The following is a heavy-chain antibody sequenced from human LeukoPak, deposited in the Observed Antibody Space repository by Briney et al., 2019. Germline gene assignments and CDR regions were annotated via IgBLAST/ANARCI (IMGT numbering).Heavy chain of an antibody. Sequence: GDSLKISCKASGYSFSSNWIGWVRQMPGKGLQWMGIINPHDSTTKYSPSFQGHVTISVDKSINTAYLQWTSLTASDTAIYYCARHLRTDTYRDLDDWGQGTLVTVSS. J-gene: IGHJ4*02. CDR3: ARHLRTDTYRDLDD. CDR2: INPHDSTT. CDR1: GYSFSSNW. V-gene: IGHV5-51*01. D-gene: IGHD1-14*01.